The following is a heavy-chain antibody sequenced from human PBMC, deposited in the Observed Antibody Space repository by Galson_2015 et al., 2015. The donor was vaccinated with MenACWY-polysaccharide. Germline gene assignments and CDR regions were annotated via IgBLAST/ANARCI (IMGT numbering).Heavy chain of an antibody. Sequence: SLRLSCAASGIKFYGSGMHWVRQAPGKGLEWVAVIQYDGSQKQYIDSVKGRFTISRDNSKNTLYLEMNSLRAEDTALYYCAREGSRIVFHAFDVWGQGTMVIVSS. D-gene: IGHD3-10*02. CDR3: AREGSRIVFHAFDV. CDR1: GIKFYGSG. CDR2: IQYDGSQK. J-gene: IGHJ3*01. V-gene: IGHV3-33*01.